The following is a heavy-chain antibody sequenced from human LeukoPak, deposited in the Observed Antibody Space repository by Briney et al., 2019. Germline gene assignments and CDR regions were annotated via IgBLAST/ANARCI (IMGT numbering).Heavy chain of an antibody. J-gene: IGHJ4*02. CDR3: AKDYGGRLFDY. Sequence: GGSLRLSCAASGFTFSSYWMTWVRQAPGKGLEWVANIKQDGSEKYYVDSVKGRFTISRDNTDNSLFLQMSSLRAEDTAVYYCAKDYGGRLFDYWGQGTLVTVSS. D-gene: IGHD1-26*01. CDR1: GFTFSSYW. CDR2: IKQDGSEK. V-gene: IGHV3-7*03.